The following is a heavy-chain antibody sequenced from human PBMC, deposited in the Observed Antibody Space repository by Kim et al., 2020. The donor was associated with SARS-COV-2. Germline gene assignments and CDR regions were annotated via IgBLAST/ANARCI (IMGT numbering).Heavy chain of an antibody. Sequence: GGSLRLSCAASGFTFSSYWMSWVRQAPGKGLEWVANIKQDGSEKYYVDSVKGRFTISRDNAKNSLYLQMNSLRAEDTAVYYCAKVATIFLRGEYYFDYWGQGTLVTVSS. D-gene: IGHD5-12*01. CDR3: AKVATIFLRGEYYFDY. CDR2: IKQDGSEK. J-gene: IGHJ4*02. CDR1: GFTFSSYW. V-gene: IGHV3-7*01.